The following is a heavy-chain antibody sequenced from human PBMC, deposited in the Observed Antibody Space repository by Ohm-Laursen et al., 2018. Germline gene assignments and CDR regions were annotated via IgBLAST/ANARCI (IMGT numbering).Heavy chain of an antibody. V-gene: IGHV3-30*18. Sequence: SLRLSCSAAGFTFSSYGMHWVRQAPGKELEWVAVISYDGSNKYYADSVKGRFTISRDNSKNTLYLQMNSLRAEDTAVYYCAKDSMGIAVAGPLDYWGQGTLVTVSS. CDR2: ISYDGSNK. D-gene: IGHD6-19*01. CDR1: GFTFSSYG. J-gene: IGHJ4*02. CDR3: AKDSMGIAVAGPLDY.